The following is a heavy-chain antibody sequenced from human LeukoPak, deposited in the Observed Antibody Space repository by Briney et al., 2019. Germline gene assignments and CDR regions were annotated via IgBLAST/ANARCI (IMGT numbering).Heavy chain of an antibody. CDR3: AGQHPRNTVDF. CDR2: INHSGST. V-gene: IGHV4-34*01. Sequence: SETLSLTCAVDGGSFSGYYWSWIRQPPGKGLEWIGEINHSGSTNYNPSLKSRVTISVDTSKNQFSLKLSSVTAADTAVYYCAGQHPRNTVDFWGQGTLVTVSS. J-gene: IGHJ4*02. CDR1: GGSFSGYY. D-gene: IGHD2/OR15-2a*01.